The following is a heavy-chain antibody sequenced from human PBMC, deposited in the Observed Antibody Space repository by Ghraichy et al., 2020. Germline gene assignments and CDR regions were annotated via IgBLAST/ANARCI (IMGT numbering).Heavy chain of an antibody. CDR2: INEDGNNK. V-gene: IGHV3-7*03. Sequence: GGSLRLSCAASGFTFRNYWMSWFRQAPGKGLEWVANINEDGNNKFYVDSVKGRFTVSRDNAKNSLFLQMNNLRAEDTAVYYCARGFSSGSDYFDYWDPGTLVTVSS. D-gene: IGHD6-19*01. CDR1: GFTFRNYW. CDR3: ARGFSSGSDYFDY. J-gene: IGHJ4*02.